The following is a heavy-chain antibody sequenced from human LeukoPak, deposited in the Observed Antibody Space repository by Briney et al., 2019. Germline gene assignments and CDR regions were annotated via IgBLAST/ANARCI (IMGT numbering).Heavy chain of an antibody. CDR2: INPSGGST. CDR1: GYTFTSYY. V-gene: IGHV1-46*01. D-gene: IGHD2-2*01. CDR3: ATASWQP. J-gene: IGHJ4*02. Sequence: ASVKVSCKASGYTFTSYYMHWVRQAPGQGLEWTGIINPSGGSTSYAQKFQGRVTMTRNTSISTAYMELSSLRSEDTAVYYCATASWQPWGQGTLVTVSS.